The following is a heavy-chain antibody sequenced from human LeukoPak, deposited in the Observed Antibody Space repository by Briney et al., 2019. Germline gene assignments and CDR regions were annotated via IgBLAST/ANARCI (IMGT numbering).Heavy chain of an antibody. Sequence: SVKVSCKASGGTFSSYAISWVRQAPGQGLEWMGGIIPIFGTANYAQKFQGRVTITADESTSTAYMELSSLRSEDTAVYYCARGLDYYDSSGYYTLYYYYGMDVWGQGTTVTVSS. CDR1: GGTFSSYA. CDR3: ARGLDYYDSSGYYTLYYYYGMDV. J-gene: IGHJ6*02. CDR2: IIPIFGTA. V-gene: IGHV1-69*13. D-gene: IGHD3-22*01.